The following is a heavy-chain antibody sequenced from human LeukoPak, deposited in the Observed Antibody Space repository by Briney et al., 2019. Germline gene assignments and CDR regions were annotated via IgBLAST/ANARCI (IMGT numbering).Heavy chain of an antibody. CDR3: ARAQEGGYGGNSWLNWFDP. J-gene: IGHJ5*02. D-gene: IGHD4-23*01. V-gene: IGHV1-2*02. CDR1: GYTFTGYY. Sequence: GASVKVSCKASGYTFTGYYMHWVRQAPGQGLEWMGWINPNSGGTNYAQKFQGRVTMTRDTSISTAYMEPSRLRSDDTAVYYCARAQEGGYGGNSWLNWFDPWGQGTLVTVSS. CDR2: INPNSGGT.